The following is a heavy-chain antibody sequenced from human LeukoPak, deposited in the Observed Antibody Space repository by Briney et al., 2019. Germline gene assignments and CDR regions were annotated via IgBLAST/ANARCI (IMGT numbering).Heavy chain of an antibody. CDR1: GGTFSSYA. D-gene: IGHD5-12*01. CDR2: IIPIFGTA. Sequence: ASVKVSCKASGGTFSSYAISWVRQAPGQGLEWMGGIIPIFGTANYAQKFQGRVTITADESTSTAYMELSSLRSEDTAVYYCARGYSGYKINWFDPWGQGTLVTVSS. V-gene: IGHV1-69*13. J-gene: IGHJ5*02. CDR3: ARGYSGYKINWFDP.